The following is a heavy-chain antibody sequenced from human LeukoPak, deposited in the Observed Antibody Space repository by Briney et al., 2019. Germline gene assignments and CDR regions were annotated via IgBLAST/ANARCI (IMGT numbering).Heavy chain of an antibody. CDR2: ISAYNGNT. V-gene: IGHV1-18*01. D-gene: IGHD4-17*01. CDR3: ARSDGDYGDY. J-gene: IGHJ4*02. Sequence: ASVKVSCKASGYTFTSYGISWMRQAPGQGLEWMGWISAYNGNTNYAQNLQSRVTMTTDTSTSTAYMELRSLRSDDTAVYYCARSDGDYGDYWGQGTLVTVSS. CDR1: GYTFTSYG.